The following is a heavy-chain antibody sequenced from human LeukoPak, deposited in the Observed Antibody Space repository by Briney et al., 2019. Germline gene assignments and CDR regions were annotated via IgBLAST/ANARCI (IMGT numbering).Heavy chain of an antibody. J-gene: IGHJ4*02. Sequence: SEPLSLTCTLSVGSLSILYWRCLRQSPGGGLEWIGYSYYSGSRNYNPSRKGPVPILEDTTKNQFSLKLSSVAAADTAVYYCASGPVSYSSGWYFNYWGQGTLVTVSS. V-gene: IGHV4-59*11. CDR2: SYYSGSR. CDR1: VGSLSILY. D-gene: IGHD6-19*01. CDR3: ASGPVSYSSGWYFNY.